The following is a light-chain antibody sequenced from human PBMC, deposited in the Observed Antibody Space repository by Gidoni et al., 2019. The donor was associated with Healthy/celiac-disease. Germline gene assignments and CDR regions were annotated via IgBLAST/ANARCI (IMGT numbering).Light chain of an antibody. CDR2: KAS. CDR3: QQYNRIPYT. Sequence: IQMTQSPSTLSASVGDRVTITCRASQSISSWLAWYQQKPGKAPKLLIYKASSLESGVPSRFSGSGSGKEFPLTISSLQPDDFATYYCQQYNRIPYTFGQXTKLEIK. J-gene: IGKJ2*01. CDR1: QSISSW. V-gene: IGKV1-5*03.